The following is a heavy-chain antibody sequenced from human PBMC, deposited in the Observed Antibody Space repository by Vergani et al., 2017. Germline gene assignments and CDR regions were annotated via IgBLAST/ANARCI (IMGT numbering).Heavy chain of an antibody. D-gene: IGHD1-20*01. CDR1: GGSISSSSYY. J-gene: IGHJ3*02. CDR2: IYYSGST. V-gene: IGHV4-39*01. CDR3: ARRITGYDAFDI. Sequence: QLQLQESGPGLVKPSETLSLTCTVSGGSISSSSYYWGWIRQPPGKGLEWIGSIYYSGSTYYNPSLKRRVTISVDTSKNQFSLKLSSVTAADTAVYYCARRITGYDAFDIWGQGTMVTVSS.